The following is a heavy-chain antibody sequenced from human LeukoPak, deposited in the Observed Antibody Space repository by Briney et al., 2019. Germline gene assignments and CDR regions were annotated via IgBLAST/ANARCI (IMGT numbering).Heavy chain of an antibody. CDR3: ARLGFSNSGSYLAPSDY. V-gene: IGHV4-59*08. CDR1: GGSISSYY. CDR2: IYYSGST. J-gene: IGHJ4*02. D-gene: IGHD1-26*01. Sequence: PSETLSLTCTVSGGSISSYYWSWIRQPPGKRLEWIGYIYYSGSTNYNPSLKSRVTMSLDTSKNQFSLKLSSVTAADTAVYYCARLGFSNSGSYLAPSDYWGQGTLVTVSS.